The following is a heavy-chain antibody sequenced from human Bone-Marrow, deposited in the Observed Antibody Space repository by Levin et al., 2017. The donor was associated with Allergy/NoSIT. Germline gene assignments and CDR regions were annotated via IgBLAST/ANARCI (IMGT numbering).Heavy chain of an antibody. Sequence: GESLKISCTASGFTFGDYAMSWFRQAPGKGLEWVGFIRSKAYGGTTEYAASVKGRFTISRDDSKSIAYLQMNSLKTEDTAVYYCRVSAGSIVGIEPIDYWGQGTLVTVSS. J-gene: IGHJ4*02. CDR3: RVSAGSIVGIEPIDY. CDR2: IRSKAYGGTT. V-gene: IGHV3-49*03. D-gene: IGHD1-26*01. CDR1: GFTFGDYA.